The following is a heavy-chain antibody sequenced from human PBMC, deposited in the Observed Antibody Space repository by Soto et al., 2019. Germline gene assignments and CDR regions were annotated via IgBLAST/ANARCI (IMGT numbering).Heavy chain of an antibody. CDR2: IIPILGIA. V-gene: IGHV1-69*04. D-gene: IGHD4-17*01. CDR1: GGTFSSYT. Sequence: SVKVSCKASGGTFSSYTISWVRQAPGQGLEWMGRIIPILGIANYAQKFQGRVTITADKSTSTAYMELSSLRSEDTAVYYCARDGSRITTVNFNWFDPWGQGTLVTVSS. J-gene: IGHJ5*02. CDR3: ARDGSRITTVNFNWFDP.